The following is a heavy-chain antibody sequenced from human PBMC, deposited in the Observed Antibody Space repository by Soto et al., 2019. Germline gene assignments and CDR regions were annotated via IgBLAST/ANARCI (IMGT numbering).Heavy chain of an antibody. CDR1: GYTFTSYG. D-gene: IGHD1-1*01. V-gene: IGHV1-18*01. CDR3: ARDQGYSGLGDYYYGMDV. CDR2: ISAYNGNT. Sequence: SVKGSCKGAGYTFTSYGISWVRQAPGQGLEWMGWISAYNGNTNYAQKLQGRVTMTTDTSTSTAYMELRSLRPDDTAVYYCARDQGYSGLGDYYYGMDVWGQGTTVTVSS. J-gene: IGHJ6*02.